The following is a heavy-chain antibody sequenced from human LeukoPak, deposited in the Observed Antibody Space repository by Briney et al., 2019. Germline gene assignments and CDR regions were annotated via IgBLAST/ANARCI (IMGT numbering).Heavy chain of an antibody. Sequence: ASVKVSCKASGYTFTSYYMHWVRQAPGQGLEWMGIINPSGGSTSYAQKFQSRVTMTRDTSTSTVYMELSSLRSEDTAVYYCARQSRSRQYFDYWGQGTLVTVSS. CDR1: GYTFTSYY. CDR3: ARQSRSRQYFDY. V-gene: IGHV1-46*01. CDR2: INPSGGST. J-gene: IGHJ4*02.